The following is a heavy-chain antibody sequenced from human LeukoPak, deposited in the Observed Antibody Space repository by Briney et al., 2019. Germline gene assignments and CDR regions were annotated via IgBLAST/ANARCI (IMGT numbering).Heavy chain of an antibody. J-gene: IGHJ4*02. CDR1: GYTFTGYY. Sequence: GASVKVSCKASGYTFTGYYMHWVRQAPGQGLEWMGWINPNSGGTNYAQKFQGRVTMTRDTSISTAYMELSRLRSDDTAVYYCARDWNGSGYYGRGLHTDYWGQGTLVTVSS. D-gene: IGHD3-22*01. CDR2: INPNSGGT. V-gene: IGHV1-2*02. CDR3: ARDWNGSGYYGRGLHTDY.